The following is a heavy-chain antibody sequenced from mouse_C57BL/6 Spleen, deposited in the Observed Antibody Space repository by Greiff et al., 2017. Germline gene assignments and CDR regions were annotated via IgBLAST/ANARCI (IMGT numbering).Heavy chain of an antibody. CDR2: ISNGGGST. J-gene: IGHJ4*01. CDR1: GFTFSDYY. CDR3: ARQAWDRAMDY. Sequence: EVQLVESGGGLVQPGGSLKLSCAASGFTFSDYYMYWVRQTPEKRLEWVAYISNGGGSTYYPDTVKGRFTISRDNAKNTLYLQMSRLKSEDTAMYYYARQAWDRAMDYWGQGTSVTVSS. V-gene: IGHV5-12*01. D-gene: IGHD3-3*01.